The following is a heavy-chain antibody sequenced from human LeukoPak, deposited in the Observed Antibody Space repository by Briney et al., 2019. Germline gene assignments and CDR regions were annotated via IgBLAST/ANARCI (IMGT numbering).Heavy chain of an antibody. J-gene: IGHJ4*02. Sequence: SETLSLTCTVSGGSISSYYWSWIRQPPGKGLEWIGYIYYSGSTNYNPSLKSRVTISVDTSKNQFSLKLSSVTAADTAVYYCARRKGGDPFDYWGQGTLVIVSS. CDR1: GGSISSYY. V-gene: IGHV4-59*01. CDR3: ARRKGGDPFDY. CDR2: IYYSGST.